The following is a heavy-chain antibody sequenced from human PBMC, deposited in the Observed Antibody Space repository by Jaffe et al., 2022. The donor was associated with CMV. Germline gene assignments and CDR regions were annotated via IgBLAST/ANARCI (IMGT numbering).Heavy chain of an antibody. Sequence: QVQLVESGGGVVQPGRSLRLSCAASGFTFSSYGMHWVRQAPGKGLEWVAVIWYDGSNKYYADSVKGRFTISRDNSKNTLYLQMNSLRAEDTAVYYCARDGGDGYCSGGSCYKRDMSAFDIWGQGTMVTVSS. V-gene: IGHV3-33*08. D-gene: IGHD2-15*01. CDR2: IWYDGSNK. J-gene: IGHJ3*02. CDR1: GFTFSSYG. CDR3: ARDGGDGYCSGGSCYKRDMSAFDI.